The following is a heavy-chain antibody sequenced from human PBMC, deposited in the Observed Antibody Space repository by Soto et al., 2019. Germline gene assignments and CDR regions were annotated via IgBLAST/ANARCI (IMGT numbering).Heavy chain of an antibody. CDR3: ARSHGSSTSLEIYYYYYYGMDG. D-gene: IGHD2-2*01. CDR1: GGTFSSYA. CDR2: IIPISGTA. Sequence: QVQLVQSGAEVKKPGSSVKVSCKASGGTFSSYAISWVRQAPGQGLEWMGGIIPISGTANYAQKFQGRVTITADESTSTAYRELGSLRSADTAVYYCARSHGSSTSLEIYYYYYYGMDGWGQGTTVTVSS. V-gene: IGHV1-69*01. J-gene: IGHJ6*02.